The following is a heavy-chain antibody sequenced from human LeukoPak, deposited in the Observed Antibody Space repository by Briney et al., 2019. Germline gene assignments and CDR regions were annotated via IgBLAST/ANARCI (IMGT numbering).Heavy chain of an antibody. J-gene: IGHJ4*02. Sequence: SVKVSCKASGGTFASYAISWVRQAPGQGREWMGRIIPIFGTVNYAQKFQGRVTMTTDESTSTAYMELSSLRSEDTAVYYCARVSTEVDTAMAVFDYWGQGTLVTVSS. D-gene: IGHD5-18*01. CDR2: IIPIFGTV. CDR3: ARVSTEVDTAMAVFDY. V-gene: IGHV1-69*05. CDR1: GGTFASYA.